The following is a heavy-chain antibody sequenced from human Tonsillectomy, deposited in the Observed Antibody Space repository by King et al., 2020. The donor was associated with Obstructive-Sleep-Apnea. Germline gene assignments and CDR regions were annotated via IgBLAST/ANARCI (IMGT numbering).Heavy chain of an antibody. CDR2: IRYDGSNK. D-gene: IGHD6-19*01. CDR1: GVTFSSYG. J-gene: IGHJ6*02. CDR3: AKDFSGWDLYYSYGMDV. V-gene: IGHV3-30*02. Sequence: VQLVESGGGVVEPGRSRRLAWAASGVTFSSYGMHWVRQAPGKGLEWVAFIRYDGSNKYYADSVKGRFTISRDNSKNTLYLQMNSLRAEDTAVYYCAKDFSGWDLYYSYGMDVWGQGTTVTVSS.